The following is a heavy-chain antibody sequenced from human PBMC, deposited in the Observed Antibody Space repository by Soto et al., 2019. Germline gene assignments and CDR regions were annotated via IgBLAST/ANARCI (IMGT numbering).Heavy chain of an antibody. D-gene: IGHD1-26*01. Sequence: GGSLRLSCAASGFSFSNDWMTWVRQAPGKGLECLACINPDGSEKYYVDSVKGRFTVSRDNARNSLYVQMNSLRADDTAVYYCTSDRNREAYWGQGTLVTVSS. J-gene: IGHJ4*02. CDR2: INPDGSEK. V-gene: IGHV3-7*01. CDR1: GFSFSNDW. CDR3: TSDRNREAY.